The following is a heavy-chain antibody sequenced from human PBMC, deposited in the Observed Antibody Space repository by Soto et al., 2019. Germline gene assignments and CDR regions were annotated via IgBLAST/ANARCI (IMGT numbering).Heavy chain of an antibody. CDR1: GGSISSYY. D-gene: IGHD6-19*01. CDR3: ARDSRSGWYWFDP. V-gene: IGHV4-59*01. J-gene: IGHJ5*02. CDR2: IYYSGST. Sequence: DTLSLTCTVSGGSISSYYWSWIRQPPGKGLEWIGYIYYSGSTNYNPSLKSRVTISVDTSKNQFSLKLSSVTAADTAVYYCARDSRSGWYWFDPWGQGTLVTVSS.